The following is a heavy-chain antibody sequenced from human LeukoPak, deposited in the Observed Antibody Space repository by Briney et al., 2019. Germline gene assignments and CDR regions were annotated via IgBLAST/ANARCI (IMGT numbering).Heavy chain of an antibody. Sequence: GGSLRLSCAASEFTFNIYAMNWVRQAPGKGLEWVSHITASGTAMFYADSVKGRFTISRDNAKNSLYLQMNSLRDEDTAVYYCASSGSYRFDYWGQGTLVTVSS. D-gene: IGHD1-26*01. CDR2: ITASGTAM. J-gene: IGHJ4*02. V-gene: IGHV3-48*02. CDR3: ASSGSYRFDY. CDR1: EFTFNIYA.